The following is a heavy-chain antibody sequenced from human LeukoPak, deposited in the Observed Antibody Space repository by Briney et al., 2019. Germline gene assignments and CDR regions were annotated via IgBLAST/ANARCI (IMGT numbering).Heavy chain of an antibody. V-gene: IGHV4-59*01. J-gene: IGHJ4*02. CDR1: GGSISRYH. CDR2: IYYSGST. CDR3: ARSEFSRGWYIFDY. D-gene: IGHD6-19*01. Sequence: PSETLSLTCSVSGGSISRYHWSWIRQPPGKGLEWTGYIYYSGSTNYNPSLKSRVTISIDTSKNQFSLKLSSVTAADTAVYYCARSEFSRGWYIFDYWGQGTLVTVPS.